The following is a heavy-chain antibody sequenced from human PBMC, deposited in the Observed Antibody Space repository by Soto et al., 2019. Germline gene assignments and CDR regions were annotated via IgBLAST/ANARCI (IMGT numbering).Heavy chain of an antibody. CDR3: AKDRVGGTFYTPLGF. CDR1: GFTLRNYE. Sequence: PGGSLRLSCAASGFTLRNYEMNWVRQAPGKGLEWVAVITYDGSNKYYADSVKGRFTISRDNSKNTLSLHLNTLKPEDTAVYHCAKDRVGGTFYTPLGFWGQGTLVTVSS. V-gene: IGHV3-30*18. J-gene: IGHJ4*02. CDR2: ITYDGSNK. D-gene: IGHD1-7*01.